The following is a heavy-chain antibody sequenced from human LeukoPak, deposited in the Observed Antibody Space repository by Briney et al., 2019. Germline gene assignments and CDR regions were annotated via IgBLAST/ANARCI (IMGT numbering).Heavy chain of an antibody. V-gene: IGHV3-30*18. CDR2: ISYDGSNK. CDR3: AKEDSSSWYDYYGMDV. Sequence: GGSLRLSCAASGFTFSSYGMHWVRQAPGKGLEWVAVISYDGSNKYYADSVKGRFTISRDNSKNTLYLQMNSLRAEDTAVYYCAKEDSSSWYDYYGMDVWGQGTTVTVSS. J-gene: IGHJ6*02. CDR1: GFTFSSYG. D-gene: IGHD6-13*01.